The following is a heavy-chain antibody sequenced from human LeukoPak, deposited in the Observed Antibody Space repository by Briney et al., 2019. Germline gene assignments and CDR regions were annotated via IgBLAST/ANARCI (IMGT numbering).Heavy chain of an antibody. V-gene: IGHV1-2*02. CDR3: ERDLSGIAVAGAFDP. D-gene: IGHD6-19*01. CDR2: INPNSGGT. J-gene: IGHJ5*02. Sequence: ASVKVSCKASGYTFTGYYMHWVRQAPGQGLEWMGWINPNSGGTNYAQRFQGRVTLTRDTSISTAYMELSRLRSDDTAVYYCERDLSGIAVAGAFDPWGQGTLVTVSS. CDR1: GYTFTGYY.